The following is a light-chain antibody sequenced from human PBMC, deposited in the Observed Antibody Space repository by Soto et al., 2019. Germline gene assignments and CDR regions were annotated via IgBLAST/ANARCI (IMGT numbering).Light chain of an antibody. CDR2: SNN. CDR3: ATTEVYTLSLYV. V-gene: IGLV1-44*01. J-gene: IGLJ1*01. Sequence: ALTQPPSASGTPGQRVTISCSGSSSNIGSNTVNWYQQLPGTAPKLLIYSNNQRPSGVPDRFSGSKSGTSASLAISGLQSEDVFFNYSATTEVYTLSLYV. CDR1: SSNIGSNT.